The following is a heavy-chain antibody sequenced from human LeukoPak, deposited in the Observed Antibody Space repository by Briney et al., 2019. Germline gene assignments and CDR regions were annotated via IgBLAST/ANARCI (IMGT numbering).Heavy chain of an antibody. J-gene: IGHJ5*02. CDR1: GFTFSSYS. CDR3: ARVNNYDILTGYYSEGWFDP. D-gene: IGHD3-9*01. V-gene: IGHV3-21*04. Sequence: GGSLRLSCVASGFTFSSYSMNWVRQAPGQGLEWVSSISSSSSYIYYADSVKGRFTISRDNAKNSLYLQMNSLKTEDTAVYYCARVNNYDILTGYYSEGWFDPWGQGTLVTVSS. CDR2: ISSSSSYI.